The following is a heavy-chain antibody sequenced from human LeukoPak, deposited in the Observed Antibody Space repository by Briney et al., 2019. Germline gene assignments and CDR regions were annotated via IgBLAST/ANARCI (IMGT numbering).Heavy chain of an antibody. Sequence: SETLSLTCTVSGGSISSYYWSWIRQPPGKGLEWIGYIYYSGSTNYNPSLKSRVTISVDTSKNQFSLKLSSVTAADTAVYYCTWGPHHGYFHLWGRGTLVTVSS. CDR3: TWGPHHGYFHL. J-gene: IGHJ2*01. V-gene: IGHV4-59*01. CDR2: IYYSGST. D-gene: IGHD7-27*01. CDR1: GGSISSYY.